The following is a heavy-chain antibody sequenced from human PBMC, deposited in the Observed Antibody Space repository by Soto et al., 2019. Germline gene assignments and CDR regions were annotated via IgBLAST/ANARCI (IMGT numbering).Heavy chain of an antibody. D-gene: IGHD7-27*01. Sequence: QVQLVESGGGVVQPGRSLRLSCAASGFSLSDYGMHWVRQAPDKGLEWVAVISHDTNYKHHADPVKGRFTISRDDSKNALYLQMNGLRAEDTAVYYCARDLTLSGLDVRGQGTTVTVFS. CDR1: GFSLSDYG. CDR3: ARDLTLSGLDV. V-gene: IGHV3-33*01. J-gene: IGHJ6*02. CDR2: ISHDTNYK.